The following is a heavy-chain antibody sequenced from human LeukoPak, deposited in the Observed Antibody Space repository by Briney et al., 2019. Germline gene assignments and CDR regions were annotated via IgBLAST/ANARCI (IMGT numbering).Heavy chain of an antibody. CDR3: ARDPHSGYAHFDY. V-gene: IGHV1-2*02. CDR1: GYIFTGYY. CDR2: INPNSGDT. Sequence: ASVKVSCKASGYIFTGYYIYWVRQAPGQGLEWMGWINPNSGDTKYAQKFQGRVTMTRDTSINTAYMELSRLRYDDTAVYYCARDPHSGYAHFDYWGQGTLVTVSS. J-gene: IGHJ4*02. D-gene: IGHD5-12*01.